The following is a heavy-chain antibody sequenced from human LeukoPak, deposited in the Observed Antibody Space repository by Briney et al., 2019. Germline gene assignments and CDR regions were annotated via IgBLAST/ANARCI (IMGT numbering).Heavy chain of an antibody. V-gene: IGHV3-23*01. CDR3: ARDYADYVGYFFFDY. J-gene: IGHJ4*02. Sequence: GGSLRLSCAASGFTFNNYAMNWVRQAPGKGLECVSSISGGGETTYYADSAKSRFTISRDNSQNTLYLQMNSLRAEDTAVYYCARDYADYVGYFFFDYWGQGTLVTVSS. CDR2: ISGGGETT. CDR1: GFTFNNYA. D-gene: IGHD4-17*01.